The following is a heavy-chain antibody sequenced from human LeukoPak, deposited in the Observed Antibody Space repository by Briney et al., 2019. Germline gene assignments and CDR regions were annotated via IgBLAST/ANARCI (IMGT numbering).Heavy chain of an antibody. V-gene: IGHV3-23*01. Sequence: GGSLRLSCAASGFTFSSYAMSWVRQAPGKGLEWVSGISGSGGDTYYADSVKGRFTISRDNSKNTLYLQMNSLRAEDTAVYYCASPVEMATITAIDYWGQGTLVTVSS. CDR1: GFTFSSYA. CDR3: ASPVEMATITAIDY. CDR2: ISGSGGDT. J-gene: IGHJ4*02. D-gene: IGHD5-24*01.